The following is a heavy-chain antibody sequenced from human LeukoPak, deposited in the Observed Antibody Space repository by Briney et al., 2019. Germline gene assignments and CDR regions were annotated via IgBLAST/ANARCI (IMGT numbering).Heavy chain of an antibody. J-gene: IGHJ4*02. CDR1: GFTFNNYW. CDR2: IKQDGTEI. Sequence: GGSLRLSCAASGFTFNNYWMTWFRQAPGKGLEWVANIKQDGTEIFYVDSVRGRFIISRDNAENSLYLQMNSLRVEDTAVYYCARTPDGADYWGQGTLVTVSS. D-gene: IGHD3-10*01. CDR3: ARTPDGADY. V-gene: IGHV3-7*01.